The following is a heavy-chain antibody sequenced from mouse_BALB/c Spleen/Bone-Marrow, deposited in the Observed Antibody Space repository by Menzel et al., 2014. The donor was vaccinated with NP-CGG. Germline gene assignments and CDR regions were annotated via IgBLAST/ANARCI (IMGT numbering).Heavy chain of an antibody. D-gene: IGHD2-4*01. CDR1: GYSITSDYA. CDR3: ARYYDYDGDYFDY. Sequence: EVKLVESGSGLVKPSQSLSLTCTVTGYSITSDYACNWIQQFPGNKLEWMGYITYSGSTSYNPSLKSRISITRDTSKNQFFLQLNSVTTEDTATYYCARYYDYDGDYFDYWGQGTTLTVSS. CDR2: ITYSGST. J-gene: IGHJ2*01. V-gene: IGHV3-2*02.